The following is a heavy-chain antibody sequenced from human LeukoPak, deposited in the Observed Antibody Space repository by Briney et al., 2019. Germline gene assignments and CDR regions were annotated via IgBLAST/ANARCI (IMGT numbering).Heavy chain of an antibody. CDR2: IYYSGST. V-gene: IGHV4-39*01. CDR3: ARHPDYDFWSGPLGYYYMDV. Sequence: EXLSLTCTVSGGSISSSSYYWGWIRQPPGKGREWIGSIYYSGSTYYNPSLKSRVTISVDTSKNQFSLKLSSVTAADTAVYYCARHPDYDFWSGPLGYYYMDVWGKGTTVTVSS. D-gene: IGHD3-3*01. CDR1: GGSISSSSYY. J-gene: IGHJ6*03.